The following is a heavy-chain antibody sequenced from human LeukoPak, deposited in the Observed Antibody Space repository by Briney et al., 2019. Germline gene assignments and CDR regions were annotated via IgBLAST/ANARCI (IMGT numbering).Heavy chain of an antibody. J-gene: IGHJ4*02. CDR2: ISGSGGST. Sequence: GGSLRLSCGAPGLTFSSYAMSWGRRAPGKGLEWVSAISGSGGSTYYADSVKGRFPISRDNSKNTLYLQMNSLRAEATAVYYCAKDLDGYNLNCDYWGQGTLVSVFS. D-gene: IGHD5-24*01. CDR1: GLTFSSYA. CDR3: AKDLDGYNLNCDY. V-gene: IGHV3-23*01.